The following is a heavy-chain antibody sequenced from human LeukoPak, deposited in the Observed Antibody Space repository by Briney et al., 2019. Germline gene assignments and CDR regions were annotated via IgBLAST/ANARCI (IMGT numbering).Heavy chain of an antibody. V-gene: IGHV4-59*01. D-gene: IGHD6-13*01. J-gene: IGHJ5*02. CDR2: IYCSGST. Sequence: SETLSLTCTVSGGSISSYYWSWIRQPPGKGLEWIGYIYCSGSTNYNPSLKSRVTISVDTSKNQFSLKLSSVTAADTAVYYCARVGIAAAAPNWFDPWGQGTLVTVSS. CDR3: ARVGIAAAAPNWFDP. CDR1: GGSISSYY.